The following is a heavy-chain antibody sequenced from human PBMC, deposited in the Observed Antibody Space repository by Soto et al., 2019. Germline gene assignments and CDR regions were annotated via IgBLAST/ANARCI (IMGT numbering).Heavy chain of an antibody. CDR3: ARGAVYYCPNDQCGFVFDH. V-gene: IGHV4-31*03. CDR1: GDSLRRGFHH. CDR2: IDTNGDT. D-gene: IGHD2-8*01. J-gene: IGHJ4*02. Sequence: QVQLQESGSGLLKPSQTLSLDCSVSGDSLRRGFHHWSWIRQTPGKGLQLIGYIDTNGDTHYDPSLRNRLNLSIVTTESRFSLKVTAVPAADTTVYDCARGAVYYCPNDQCGFVFDHWGQGALVTVTS.